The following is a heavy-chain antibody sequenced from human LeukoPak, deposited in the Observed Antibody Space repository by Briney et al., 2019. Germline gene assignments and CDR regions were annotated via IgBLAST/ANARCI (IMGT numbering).Heavy chain of an antibody. CDR2: INAYNANT. CDR1: GYTFIDYG. V-gene: IGHV1-18*01. Sequence: GASVKVSCKASGYTFIDYGITWVRQAPGQGLEWMGWINAYNANTNYAQKLQGRVTMTTDTSTSTAYMELRSLRSDDTAVYYCAAEMAVAGTSVWFDPWGQGTLVTVSS. J-gene: IGHJ5*02. D-gene: IGHD6-19*01. CDR3: AAEMAVAGTSVWFDP.